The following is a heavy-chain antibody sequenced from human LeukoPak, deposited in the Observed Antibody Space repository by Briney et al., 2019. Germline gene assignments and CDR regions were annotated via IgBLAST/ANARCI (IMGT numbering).Heavy chain of an antibody. V-gene: IGHV3-23*01. D-gene: IGHD3-9*01. CDR2: ISGRSDNT. J-gene: IGHJ4*02. CDR1: GFIFSNYA. Sequence: PGGSLRLSCAASGFIFSNYAMYWVRPAPGKGLDWVSPISGRSDNTYYADSVKGRFTLSRDSSKNTLYLQMNSLRADDTAVYYCAKWGDYDVLTGYYVSDFWGQGTLVTVSS. CDR3: AKWGDYDVLTGYYVSDF.